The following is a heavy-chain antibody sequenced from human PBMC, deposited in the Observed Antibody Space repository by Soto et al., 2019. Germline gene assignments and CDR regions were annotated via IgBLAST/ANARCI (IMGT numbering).Heavy chain of an antibody. D-gene: IGHD3-22*01. J-gene: IGHJ4*02. CDR2: ISYDGSNK. CDR1: GFTFSSYA. V-gene: IGHV3-30-3*01. Sequence: WGSLRLSCTASGFTFSSYAIHLFRQSPVKGLEWVAVISYDGSNKYYADSVKDRFTISRDNSKNTLYLQMNSLRAEDTAVYYCARDIYYDSSGYFDYWGQGTLVTVSS. CDR3: ARDIYYDSSGYFDY.